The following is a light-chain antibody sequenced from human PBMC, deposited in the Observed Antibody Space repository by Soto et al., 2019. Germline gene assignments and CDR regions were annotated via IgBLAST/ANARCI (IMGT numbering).Light chain of an antibody. CDR2: DVS. V-gene: IGLV2-14*03. Sequence: QSALTQPASVSGSPGQSITISCTGTSSDVGGYNFVSWYQHHPAKAPKLMIYDVSNRPSGVSNRFSGSKSGNTASLTISGLQAEAEAHYYCSSFTSSDTLVVFGGGTTLTVL. CDR3: SSFTSSDTLVV. CDR1: SSDVGGYNF. J-gene: IGLJ2*01.